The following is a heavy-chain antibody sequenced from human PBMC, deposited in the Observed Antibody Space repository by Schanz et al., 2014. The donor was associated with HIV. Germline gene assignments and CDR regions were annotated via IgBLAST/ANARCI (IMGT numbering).Heavy chain of an antibody. V-gene: IGHV1-8*01. CDR1: GYTFDSRD. Sequence: QVQLLQSGAEVKKPGASVRLSCKASGYTFDSRDINWVRQASGQGPEWMGWMSPNTGNTGRAQKFQGRVTMTRDTSISTTYMELSSLRSEDTAVYYCARGGSGGARFPFDYWGQGTLVTVSS. D-gene: IGHD1-26*01. CDR3: ARGGSGGARFPFDY. CDR2: MSPNTGNT. J-gene: IGHJ4*02.